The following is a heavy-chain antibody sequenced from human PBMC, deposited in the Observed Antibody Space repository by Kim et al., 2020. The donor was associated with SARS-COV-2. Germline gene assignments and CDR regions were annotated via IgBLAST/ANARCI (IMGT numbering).Heavy chain of an antibody. Sequence: ASVKVSCKTSGYSFSDFSIHWVRQAPGQRLEWLGWISPGNGNTRYSDNFQDRVTITLNTSASTAYVDLSSLTIEDTAVYFCARDKVDGVLSAATVGLDYW. CDR1: GYSFSDFS. V-gene: IGHV1-3*01. D-gene: IGHD2-15*01. CDR2: ISPGNGNT. CDR3: ARDKVDGVLSAATVGLDY. J-gene: IGHJ4*01.